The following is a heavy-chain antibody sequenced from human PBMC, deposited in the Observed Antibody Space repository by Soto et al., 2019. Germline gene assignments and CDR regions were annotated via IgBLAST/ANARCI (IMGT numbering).Heavy chain of an antibody. CDR3: ARGDGGLLLVGED. Sequence: QVQLVQSGAEVKKPGASVRLSCRSSGVTFTDSGFAWVRQAPGQGLEWLGGIIPLFNEAIYAQKFEDRLTLTADGSTNTVYMELSSLTSEDTALYFCARGDGGLLLVGEDWGQGTQVTVS. D-gene: IGHD3-16*01. CDR1: GVTFTDSG. J-gene: IGHJ4*02. V-gene: IGHV1-69*12. CDR2: IIPLFNEA.